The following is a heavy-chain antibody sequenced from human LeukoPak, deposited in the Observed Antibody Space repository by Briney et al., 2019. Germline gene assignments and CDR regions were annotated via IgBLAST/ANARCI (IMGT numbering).Heavy chain of an antibody. Sequence: GASVKVSCKASGGTFSSYAISWVRQAPGQGLEWMGRIIPILGIANYAQKFQGRVTITADKSTSTAYMELSSLRSEDTAVYYCARQMPGYIDTAMIRDPNAFDIWGQGTMVTVSS. J-gene: IGHJ3*02. CDR1: GGTFSSYA. CDR3: ARQMPGYIDTAMIRDPNAFDI. D-gene: IGHD5-18*01. CDR2: IIPILGIA. V-gene: IGHV1-69*04.